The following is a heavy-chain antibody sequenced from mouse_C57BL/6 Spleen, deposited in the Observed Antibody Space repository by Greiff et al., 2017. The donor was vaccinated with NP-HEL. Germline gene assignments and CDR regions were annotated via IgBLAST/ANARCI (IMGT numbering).Heavy chain of an antibody. V-gene: IGHV5-4*01. CDR1: GFTFSSYA. D-gene: IGHD4-1*01. Sequence: EVQLVESGGGLVKPGGSLKLSCAASGFTFSSYAMSWVRQTPEKRLEWVATISDGGSYTYYPDNVKGRFTISRDNAKNNLYLQMSHLKSEDTAMYSCARDNWGLFAYWRQGTLVTVSA. J-gene: IGHJ3*01. CDR2: ISDGGSYT. CDR3: ARDNWGLFAY.